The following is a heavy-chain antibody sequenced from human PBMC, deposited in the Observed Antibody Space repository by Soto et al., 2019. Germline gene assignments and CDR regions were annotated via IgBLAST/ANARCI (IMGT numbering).Heavy chain of an antibody. CDR3: ARERSYDILTGYYKSYYYGMDV. V-gene: IGHV3-48*02. CDR1: GFTFSSYS. CDR2: ISSSSSTI. D-gene: IGHD3-9*01. Sequence: GGSLRLSCAASGFTFSSYSMNWVRQAPGKGLEWVSYISSSSSTIYYADSVKGRFTISRDNAKNSLYLQMNSLRDEDTAVYYCARERSYDILTGYYKSYYYGMDVWGQGTTVTVSS. J-gene: IGHJ6*02.